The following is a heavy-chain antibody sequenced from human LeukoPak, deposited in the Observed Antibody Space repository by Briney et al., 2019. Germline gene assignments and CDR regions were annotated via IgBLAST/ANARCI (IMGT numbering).Heavy chain of an antibody. V-gene: IGHV4-30-4*01. CDR3: ATGLRSGNWLDP. D-gene: IGHD2-21*02. Sequence: PSQTLSLTCTVSGGSISSGDYYWSWIRQPPGKGLEWIGYIYYSGSTYYNPSLKSRVTISVDTSKNQFSLKLSSVTAADTAVYYCATGLRSGNWLDPWGQGTLVTVSS. CDR2: IYYSGST. CDR1: GGSISSGDYY. J-gene: IGHJ5*02.